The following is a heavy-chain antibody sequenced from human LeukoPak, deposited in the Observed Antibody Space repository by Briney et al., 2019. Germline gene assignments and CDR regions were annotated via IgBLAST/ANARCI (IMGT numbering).Heavy chain of an antibody. V-gene: IGHV1-46*01. CDR3: ARDREISGMDV. D-gene: IGHD3-16*02. J-gene: IGHJ6*02. CDR2: IYPRDGST. CDR1: GYTFTNNY. Sequence: ASVKVSCKASGYTFTNNYLHWVRQAPGQGLEWMGMIYPRDGSTSYAQKFQGRVTMTRDTSTSTVYMELSSLRSEDTAVYYCARDREISGMDVWGQGTTVTVSS.